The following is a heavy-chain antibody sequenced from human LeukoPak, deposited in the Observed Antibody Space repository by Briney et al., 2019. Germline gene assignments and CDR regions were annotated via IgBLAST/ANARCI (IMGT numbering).Heavy chain of an antibody. D-gene: IGHD5-18*01. CDR3: AKDLIARGYSYEFDH. Sequence: GSVTLYCAASGFTFSSYVMNWVGQAPGKGLEWVSSISGSAGSTYYGESVKGRFTVSRDNSKNTLYLQMNSLRAEDTAVYYCAKDLIARGYSYEFDHWGQAAMAADSS. CDR2: ISGSAGST. J-gene: IGHJ4*02. V-gene: IGHV3-23*01. CDR1: GFTFSSYV.